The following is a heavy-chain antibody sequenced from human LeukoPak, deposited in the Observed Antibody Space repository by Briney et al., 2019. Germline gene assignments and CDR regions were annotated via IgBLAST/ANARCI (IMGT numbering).Heavy chain of an antibody. J-gene: IGHJ6*03. V-gene: IGHV1-69*01. CDR2: IIPIFGTA. D-gene: IGHD4-11*01. CDR3: ARPTVTGEYYYYYMDV. Sequence: SVKVSCKASGGTFSSYAISWVRQAPGQGLEWMGGIIPIFGTANYAQKFQGRVTITADESTSTAYMELSSLRSEDTAVYYCARPTVTGEYYYYYMDVWGKGTTVTVSS. CDR1: GGTFSSYA.